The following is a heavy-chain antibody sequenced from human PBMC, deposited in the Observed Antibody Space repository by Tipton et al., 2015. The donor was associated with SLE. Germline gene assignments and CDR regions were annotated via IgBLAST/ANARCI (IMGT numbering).Heavy chain of an antibody. CDR2: IYSRGNK. Sequence: TLSLTCTVSGGSISDSTYYWGWIRQSPGKGLEWIGSIYSRGNKFYNPSLMSRVTILLDTSKNQFSLSPSSVNAADTAVYYCAVTWDRDLYYYGMDVWGQGTTVTVSS. D-gene: IGHD1-26*01. CDR3: AVTWDRDLYYYGMDV. J-gene: IGHJ6*02. V-gene: IGHV4-39*07. CDR1: GGSISDSTYY.